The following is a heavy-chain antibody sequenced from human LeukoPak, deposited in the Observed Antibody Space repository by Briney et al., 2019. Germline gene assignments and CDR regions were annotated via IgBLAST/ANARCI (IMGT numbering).Heavy chain of an antibody. V-gene: IGHV3-73*01. Sequence: GGSLRLSCATSGFTFSGSAMHWVRQASGKGLEWVGRIRSKTNSYATAYATSVKGRFTIFRDDLKNTAYLQMNSLKTEDTAMYYCTRLGIATTGSDYWGQGTLVTVSS. CDR1: GFTFSGSA. J-gene: IGHJ4*02. CDR2: IRSKTNSYAT. D-gene: IGHD6-13*01. CDR3: TRLGIATTGSDY.